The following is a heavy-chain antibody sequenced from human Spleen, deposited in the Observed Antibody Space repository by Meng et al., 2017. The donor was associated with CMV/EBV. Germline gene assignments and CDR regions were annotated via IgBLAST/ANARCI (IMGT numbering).Heavy chain of an antibody. CDR3: ARDGNYYDSSGYPFDY. Sequence: ASVKVSCKASGYTFTSYGISWVRQAPGQGLEWMGWISAYNGNTNYAQKLQGRVTMTTDTSTSTAYMEPRSLRSDDTAVYYCARDGNYYDSSGYPFDYWGQGTLVTVSS. V-gene: IGHV1-18*01. CDR1: GYTFTSYG. J-gene: IGHJ4*02. D-gene: IGHD3-22*01. CDR2: ISAYNGNT.